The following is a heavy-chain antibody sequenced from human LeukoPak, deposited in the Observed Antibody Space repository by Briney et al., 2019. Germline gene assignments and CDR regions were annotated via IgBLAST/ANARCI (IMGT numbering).Heavy chain of an antibody. J-gene: IGHJ3*02. CDR2: IIPIFGTA. V-gene: IGHV1-69*05. Sequence: XASXGTFXSXAISWVRQAPGQGLEWMGGIIPIFGTANYAQKFQGRVTITTDESTSTAYMELSSLRSEDTAVYYCASSRPFDIWGQGTMVTVSS. CDR1: XGTFXSXA. CDR3: ASSRPFDI.